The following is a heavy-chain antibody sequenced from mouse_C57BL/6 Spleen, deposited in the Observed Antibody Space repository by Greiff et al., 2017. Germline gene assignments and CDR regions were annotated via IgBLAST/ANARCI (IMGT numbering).Heavy chain of an antibody. J-gene: IGHJ2*01. CDR3: ARGDYDGGAFDY. D-gene: IGHD2-4*01. CDR1: GYAFSSSW. V-gene: IGHV1-82*01. Sequence: VQLQQSGPELVKPGASVKISCKASGYAFSSSWMNWVKQRPGKGLEWIGRIYPGDGDTNYNGKFKGKATLTADKSSSTAYMQLSSLTSEDSAVYFCARGDYDGGAFDYWGQGTTLTVSS. CDR2: IYPGDGDT.